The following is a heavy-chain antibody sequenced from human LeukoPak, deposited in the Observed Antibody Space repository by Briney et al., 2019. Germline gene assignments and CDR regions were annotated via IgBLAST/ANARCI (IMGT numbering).Heavy chain of an antibody. CDR3: AASGSYSPTFDY. CDR2: ISSSSSYI. J-gene: IGHJ4*02. V-gene: IGHV3-21*01. CDR1: GFTFSSYS. D-gene: IGHD1-26*01. Sequence: PGGSLRLSCAASGFTFSSYSMNWVRQAPGKGLEWVSSISSSSSYIYYADSVKGRFTISRDNAKNSLYLQMNSLRAEDTAVYNCAASGSYSPTFDYWGQGTLVTVSS.